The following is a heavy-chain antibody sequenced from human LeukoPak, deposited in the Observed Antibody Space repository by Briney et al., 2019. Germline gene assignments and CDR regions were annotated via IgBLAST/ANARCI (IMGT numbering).Heavy chain of an antibody. CDR3: AKDLQKRWLQFRSGGGFDS. CDR2: IRYDGSNK. CDR1: GFTFSSYG. Sequence: GGSLRLSCAASGFTFSSYGMSWVRQAPGKGLEWVAFIRYDGSNKYYTDSVKGRFTISRDNSKNTVYLQMNSLRADDTAVYYCAKDLQKRWLQFRSGGGFDSWGQGTLVTVSS. V-gene: IGHV3-30*02. D-gene: IGHD5-24*01. J-gene: IGHJ4*02.